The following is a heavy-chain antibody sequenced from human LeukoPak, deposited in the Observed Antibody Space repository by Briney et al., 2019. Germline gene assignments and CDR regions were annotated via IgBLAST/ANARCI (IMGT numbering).Heavy chain of an antibody. D-gene: IGHD1-7*01. V-gene: IGHV3-30*02. Sequence: PGGSLRLSCAASGFTFSSYGMHWVRQAPGKGLEWVAFIRYDGSNKYYADSVKGRFTISRDNSKNTLYLQMNSLRAEDTAVYYCAKDPFWNYGPFYFDYWGQGTLVTVSS. J-gene: IGHJ4*02. CDR3: AKDPFWNYGPFYFDY. CDR1: GFTFSSYG. CDR2: IRYDGSNK.